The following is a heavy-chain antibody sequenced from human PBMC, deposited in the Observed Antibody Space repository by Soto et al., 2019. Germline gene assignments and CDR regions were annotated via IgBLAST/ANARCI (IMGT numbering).Heavy chain of an antibody. CDR3: ARDRHNSGY. D-gene: IGHD6-19*01. CDR2: IYYSGIT. V-gene: IGHV4-59*01. Sequence: QVQLQESGPGLVKPSETLSLTCTVSGGSITNYYWSWFRQPPGKGLEWIGYIYYSGITNYNPSLKSRVTISVDPSKNQFSLKLRSVTSADTAVYYCARDRHNSGYWGQGTLDTVSS. CDR1: GGSITNYY. J-gene: IGHJ4*02.